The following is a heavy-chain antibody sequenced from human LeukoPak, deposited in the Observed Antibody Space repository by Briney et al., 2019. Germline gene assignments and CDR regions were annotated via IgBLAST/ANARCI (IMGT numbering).Heavy chain of an antibody. CDR2: ISGSGGST. J-gene: IGHJ3*02. V-gene: IGHV3-23*01. CDR3: AKDRIGSGKTLDAFDI. D-gene: IGHD3-10*01. CDR1: GFTFSSYA. Sequence: PGRSLRLSCAASGFTFSSYAMSWVRQAPGKGLEWVSAISGSGGSTYYADSVKGRFTISRDNSKNTLYLQMNSLRAEDTAVYYCAKDRIGSGKTLDAFDIWGQGTMVTVSS.